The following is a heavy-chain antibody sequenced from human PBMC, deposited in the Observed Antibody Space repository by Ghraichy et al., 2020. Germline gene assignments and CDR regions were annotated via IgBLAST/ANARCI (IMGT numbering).Heavy chain of an antibody. D-gene: IGHD3-9*01. V-gene: IGHV3-23*01. J-gene: IGHJ5*02. CDR3: AKDTSGSARYYDILTGYRNWFDP. CDR2: ISGSGGST. CDR1: GFTFSSYA. Sequence: GGSLRLSCAASGFTFSSYAMSWVRQAPGKGLEWVSAISGSGGSTYYADSVKGRFTISRDNSKNTLYLQMNSLRAEDTAVYYCAKDTSGSARYYDILTGYRNWFDPWGQGTLVTVSS.